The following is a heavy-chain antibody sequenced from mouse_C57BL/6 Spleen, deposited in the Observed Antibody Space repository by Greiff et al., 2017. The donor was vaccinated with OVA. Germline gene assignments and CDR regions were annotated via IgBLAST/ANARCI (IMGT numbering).Heavy chain of an antibody. CDR2: IDPSDSYT. CDR3: AREGSYGSSFDY. J-gene: IGHJ2*01. Sequence: QVQLKQSGAELVKPGASVKLSCKASGYTFTSYWMQWVKQRPGQGLEWIGEIDPSDSYTNYNQKFKGKATLTVDTSSSTAYMQLSSLTSEDSAVYYCAREGSYGSSFDYWGQGTTLTVSS. V-gene: IGHV1-50*01. CDR1: GYTFTSYW. D-gene: IGHD1-1*01.